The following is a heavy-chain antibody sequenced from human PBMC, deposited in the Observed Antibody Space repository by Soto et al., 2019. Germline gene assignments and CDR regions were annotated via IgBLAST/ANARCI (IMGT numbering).Heavy chain of an antibody. CDR3: ARGQDYGDYKWYFDL. CDR1: GGSFSGYD. Sequence: SETLSHTCAVYGGSFSGYDWSWIRQAPGKGLEWIGEINHSGSTNYNPSLKSRVTISVDTSKNQFSLKLSSVTAADTAVYYCARGQDYGDYKWYFDLWGRGTLVTVSS. CDR2: INHSGST. J-gene: IGHJ2*01. D-gene: IGHD4-17*01. V-gene: IGHV4-34*01.